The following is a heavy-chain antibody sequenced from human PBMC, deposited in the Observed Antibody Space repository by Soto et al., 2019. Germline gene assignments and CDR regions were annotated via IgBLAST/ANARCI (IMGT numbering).Heavy chain of an antibody. CDR3: DRDQTGSGGYSDS. Sequence: GASVKVSCKASGYTFTSYGISWVRRAPGQGLEWMGWISAYNGNTNYAQKLQGRVTMTTDTSTSTAYMELSNLRAEDTAVYFCDRDQTGSGGYSDSWGQGTLVTVSS. J-gene: IGHJ4*02. V-gene: IGHV1-18*04. CDR2: ISAYNGNT. D-gene: IGHD2-15*01. CDR1: GYTFTSYG.